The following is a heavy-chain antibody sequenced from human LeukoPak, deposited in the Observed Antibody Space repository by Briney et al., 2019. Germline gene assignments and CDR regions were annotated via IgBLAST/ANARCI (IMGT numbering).Heavy chain of an antibody. CDR1: GGSISSGGYY. CDR3: AAIRYCSGGSCYLPPYTLYYGMDV. J-gene: IGHJ6*02. CDR2: IYYSGST. Sequence: SETLSLTCTVSGGSISSGGYYWSWIRQHPGEGLEWIGYIYYSGSTYYNPSLKSRVTISVDTSKNQFSLKLSSVTAADTAVYYCAAIRYCSGGSCYLPPYTLYYGMDVWGQGTTVTVSS. D-gene: IGHD2-15*01. V-gene: IGHV4-31*03.